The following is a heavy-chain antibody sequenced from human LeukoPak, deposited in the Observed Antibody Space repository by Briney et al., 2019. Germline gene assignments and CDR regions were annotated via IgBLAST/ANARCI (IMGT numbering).Heavy chain of an antibody. CDR2: IKSKTDGGTT. J-gene: IGHJ4*02. Sequence: GSLRLSCAASGFTFSSYAMSWVRQAPGKGLEWVGRIKSKTDGGTTDYAAPVKGRFTISRDDSNNTLYLQMDSLKTEDTAVYYCTTGGNYYPFWGQGTLVTVSS. CDR3: TTGGNYYPF. CDR1: GFTFSSYA. D-gene: IGHD1-26*01. V-gene: IGHV3-15*01.